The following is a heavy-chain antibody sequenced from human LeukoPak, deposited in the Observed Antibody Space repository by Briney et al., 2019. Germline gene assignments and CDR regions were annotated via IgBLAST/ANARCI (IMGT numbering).Heavy chain of an antibody. CDR2: ISAYNGNT. CDR3: ATRGRKHSVDY. J-gene: IGHJ4*02. V-gene: IGHV1-18*01. CDR1: GYTFTSYG. D-gene: IGHD1-26*01. Sequence: ASVKVSCKASGYTFTSYGISWVRQAPGQGLEWMGWISAYNGNTNYAQKLQGRVTMTEDTSTDTAYMELSSLRSEDTAVYYCATRGRKHSVDYWGQGTLVTVSS.